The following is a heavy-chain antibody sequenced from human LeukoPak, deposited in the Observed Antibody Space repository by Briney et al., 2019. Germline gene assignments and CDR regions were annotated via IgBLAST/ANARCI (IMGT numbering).Heavy chain of an antibody. CDR3: TTARMVRGVSH. CDR1: GFTFSNAW. V-gene: IGHV3-15*01. J-gene: IGHJ1*01. D-gene: IGHD3-10*01. CDR2: IKSKTDGGTT. Sequence: KPGGSLRLPCAASGFTFSNAWMSWVRQAPGKGLEWVGRIKSKTDGGTTDYAALVKGRFTISRDDSKNTLYLQMNSLKTEDTAVYYCTTARMVRGVSHWGQGTLVTVTS.